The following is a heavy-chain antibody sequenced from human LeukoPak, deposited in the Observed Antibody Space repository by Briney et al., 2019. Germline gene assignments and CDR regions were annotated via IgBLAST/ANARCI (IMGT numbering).Heavy chain of an antibody. V-gene: IGHV4-39*01. Sequence: SETLSLTCTVSGGSISSRGYHWGWIRQPPGKRLEWIATVYHNGETYNNPSLKGRVTMSVDTSKNQFSLKLSSVTAADTAVYYCARRASVGIRGVILGTQYWYFDLWGRGTRVTVSS. CDR3: ARRASVGIRGVILGTQYWYFDL. CDR2: VYHNGET. J-gene: IGHJ2*01. D-gene: IGHD3-10*01. CDR1: GGSISSRGYH.